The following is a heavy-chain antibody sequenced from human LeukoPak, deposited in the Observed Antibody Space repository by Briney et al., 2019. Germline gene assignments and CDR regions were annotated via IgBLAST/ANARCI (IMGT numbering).Heavy chain of an antibody. CDR2: INHSGRT. CDR1: GGSFSGYY. V-gene: IGHV4-34*01. Sequence: SETLSLTCAGYGGSFSGYYWSWIRQPPGKGLEWIGEINHSGRTNYNPSLKSRVTISVDTSKNQFSLKLSSVTAADTAVYYCARGLGYCSGGSCYGIAANWFDPWGQGTLVTVSS. CDR3: ARGLGYCSGGSCYGIAANWFDP. J-gene: IGHJ5*02. D-gene: IGHD2-15*01.